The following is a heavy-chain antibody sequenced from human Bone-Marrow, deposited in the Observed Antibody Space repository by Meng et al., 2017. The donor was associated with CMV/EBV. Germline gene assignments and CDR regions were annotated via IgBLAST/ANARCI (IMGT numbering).Heavy chain of an antibody. D-gene: IGHD4-11*01. Sequence: SQTLSLTCTVSGGSISSGDYYWSWIRQPPGKGLEWIGEINHSGSTNYNPSLKSRVTISVDTSKNQFSLKLSSVTAADTAVYYCARLPVTTRYYYYGMDVWGQGTTVTVSS. CDR3: ARLPVTTRYYYYGMDV. V-gene: IGHV4-39*07. CDR1: GGSISSGDYY. J-gene: IGHJ6*02. CDR2: INHSGST.